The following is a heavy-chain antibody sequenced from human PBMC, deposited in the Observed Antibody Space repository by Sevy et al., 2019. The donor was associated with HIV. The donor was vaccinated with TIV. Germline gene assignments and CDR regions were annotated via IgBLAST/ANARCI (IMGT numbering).Heavy chain of an antibody. V-gene: IGHV3-7*03. CDR1: GFTFSSYW. Sequence: GGSLRLSCAASGFTFSSYWMSWVRQAPGKGLEWVASIKQDGSDKYYVDSVKGRFTISRDNAKNSLYLQMNSLRVEHTAVYYCASPGTKGFDPWGQGTLVTVSS. D-gene: IGHD2-8*01. CDR3: ASPGTKGFDP. CDR2: IKQDGSDK. J-gene: IGHJ5*02.